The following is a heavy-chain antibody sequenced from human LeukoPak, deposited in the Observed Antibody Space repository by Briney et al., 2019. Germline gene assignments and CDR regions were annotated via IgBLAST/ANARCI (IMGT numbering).Heavy chain of an antibody. V-gene: IGHV3-23*01. CDR2: ISGRWGST. J-gene: IGHJ4*02. CDR1: GFTFSSYA. D-gene: IGHD6-13*01. Sequence: PGGSLRLSCAASGFTFSSYAMSWVRHAPRNGLEWVSAISGRWGSTYYTDSVKGRFTTSTDNSNNTLYLQMNSLRAEDTAVYYCAKDLGSSSWPPVGTFDYWGQGTLVTVSS. CDR3: AKDLGSSSWPPVGTFDY.